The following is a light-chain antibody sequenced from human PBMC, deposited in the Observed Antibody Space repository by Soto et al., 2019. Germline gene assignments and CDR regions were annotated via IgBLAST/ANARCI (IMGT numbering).Light chain of an antibody. CDR2: DAS. CDR1: QSVSSN. CDR3: QHYGSSWT. V-gene: IGKV3-15*01. J-gene: IGKJ1*01. Sequence: EILMTQSPATLSVSTGERATLSCRASQSVSSNLAWYQQKPGQAPRLLIHDASIRATGIPARFSGSGSGIEFTLTISSLQSEDFAVYYCQHYGSSWTFGQGTKVDIK.